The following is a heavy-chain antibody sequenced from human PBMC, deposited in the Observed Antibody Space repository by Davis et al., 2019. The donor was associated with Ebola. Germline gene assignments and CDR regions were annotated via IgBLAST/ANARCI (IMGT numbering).Heavy chain of an antibody. CDR2: INPSGGST. V-gene: IGHV1-46*01. Sequence: ASVKVSCKASGYTFTSYYMHWVRQAPGQGLEWMGIINPSGGSTSYAQKFQGRVTMTRDTSTSTVYMELSSLRSEDTAVYYCARAVVVEGYYYYGMDVWGQGTTVTVSS. CDR1: GYTFTSYY. D-gene: IGHD2-21*01. CDR3: ARAVVVEGYYYYGMDV. J-gene: IGHJ6*02.